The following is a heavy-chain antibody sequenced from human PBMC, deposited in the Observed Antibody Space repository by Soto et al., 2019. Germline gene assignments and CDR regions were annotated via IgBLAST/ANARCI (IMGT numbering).Heavy chain of an antibody. J-gene: IGHJ4*02. CDR2: ISGSGGST. Sequence: GGSLRLSCKASGFSFSSYAMSWGRQAPGKGLEWVSAISGSGGSTYYADSVKGRFTISRDNSKNTLYLQMNSLRAEDTAVYYCAKDREAVAGTSDYWGQGTLVTVSS. CDR3: AKDREAVAGTSDY. D-gene: IGHD6-19*01. V-gene: IGHV3-23*01. CDR1: GFSFSSYA.